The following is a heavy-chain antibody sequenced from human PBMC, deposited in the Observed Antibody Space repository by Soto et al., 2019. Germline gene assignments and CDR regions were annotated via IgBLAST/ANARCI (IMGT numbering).Heavy chain of an antibody. CDR2: INPSSGDS. J-gene: IGHJ6*02. D-gene: IGHD1-26*01. Sequence: QVHLVQSGAEVAKPGASVKVSCKPSGYTFTGYYIHWVRQAPGQGLEWMGWINPSSGDSKYAQKFQGRVTMTRDTSISTAYLELRNLRSDDTAVYYCAKEAGSACGMDVWGQGTGVTVSS. CDR3: AKEAGSACGMDV. CDR1: GYTFTGYY. V-gene: IGHV1-2*02.